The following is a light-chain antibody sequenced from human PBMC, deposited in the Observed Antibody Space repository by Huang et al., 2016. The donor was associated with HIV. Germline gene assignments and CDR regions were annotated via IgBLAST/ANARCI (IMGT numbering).Light chain of an antibody. V-gene: IGKV3-11*01. CDR2: DAF. CDR3: QQRSTLIT. Sequence: DIVLTPSPDTLSLSPGQRASLFCRASHPIGSSLAWYQHKPGQAPRLLIYDAFNRATDIAARFSGSGSGTDFTLTISSLKVEDFAFYYCQQRSTLITFGQGTRLE. CDR1: HPIGSS. J-gene: IGKJ5*01.